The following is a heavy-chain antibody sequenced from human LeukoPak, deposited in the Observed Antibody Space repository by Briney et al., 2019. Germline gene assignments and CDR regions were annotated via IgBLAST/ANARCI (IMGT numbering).Heavy chain of an antibody. CDR1: GYTFTSYA. CDR3: ARDLRVYYGSGSYYIPTGYFDY. J-gene: IGHJ4*02. CDR2: ISAYNGNT. Sequence: ASVKVSCKASGYTFTSYAMHWVRQAPGQGLEWMGWISAYNGNTNYAQKLQGRVTMTTDTSTSTAYMELRSLRSDDTAVYYCARDLRVYYGSGSYYIPTGYFDYWGQGTLVTVSS. D-gene: IGHD3-10*01. V-gene: IGHV1-18*01.